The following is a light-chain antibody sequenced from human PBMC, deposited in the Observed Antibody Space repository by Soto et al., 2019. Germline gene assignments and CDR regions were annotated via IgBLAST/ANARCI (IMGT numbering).Light chain of an antibody. CDR3: QKYNSGPLT. V-gene: IGKV1-27*01. J-gene: IGKJ4*01. CDR1: QGIRSF. Sequence: DVQMTQSPSSLSASVGDIVTITFRASQGIRSFLAWYQQIPGKVPTLLIYSASSLQSGVTSRFSGSGSGTDFTLTISSLQPEDVAIYYCQKYNSGPLTFGGGTKVDIK. CDR2: SAS.